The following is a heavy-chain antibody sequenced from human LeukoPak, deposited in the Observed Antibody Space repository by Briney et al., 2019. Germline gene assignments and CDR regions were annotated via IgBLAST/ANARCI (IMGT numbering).Heavy chain of an antibody. V-gene: IGHV3-48*04. Sequence: GGSLRLSCAASGFTFSSYSMNWVRQAPGKGLEWVSYISSSGSTIYYADSVKGRFTISRDNAKNSLYLQMNSLRAEDTAVYYCARDFQTVGRGLGDYWGQGTLVTVSS. CDR2: ISSSGSTI. CDR3: ARDFQTVGRGLGDY. D-gene: IGHD3-10*01. CDR1: GFTFSSYS. J-gene: IGHJ4*02.